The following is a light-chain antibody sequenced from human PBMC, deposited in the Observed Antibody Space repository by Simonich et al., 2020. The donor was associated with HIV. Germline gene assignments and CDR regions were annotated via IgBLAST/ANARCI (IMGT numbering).Light chain of an antibody. CDR2: GAS. CDR3: QQRSNWPIT. J-gene: IGKJ5*01. Sequence: EIVMTQSPATLSVSPGERATLSGRASQSVSSNLAWYQQKPGQAPRLLIYGASTRATGIPARFSGSGSGTEFTLTISSLQSEDFAVYYCQQRSNWPITFGQGTRLEIK. V-gene: IGKV3-15*01. CDR1: QSVSSN.